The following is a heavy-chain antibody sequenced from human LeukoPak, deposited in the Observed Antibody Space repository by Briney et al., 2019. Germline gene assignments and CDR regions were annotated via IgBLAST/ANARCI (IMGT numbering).Heavy chain of an antibody. CDR2: ISSSSSYI. J-gene: IGHJ4*02. Sequence: GGSLRLSCAASGFTFSSYSMNWVRQAPGKGLEWVSSISSSSSYIYYADSVKGRFTISRDNAKNSLYLQMNSLRAEDTAVYYCAREPFYCDSSGYYWWGQGTLVTVPS. V-gene: IGHV3-21*01. CDR3: AREPFYCDSSGYYW. CDR1: GFTFSSYS. D-gene: IGHD3-22*01.